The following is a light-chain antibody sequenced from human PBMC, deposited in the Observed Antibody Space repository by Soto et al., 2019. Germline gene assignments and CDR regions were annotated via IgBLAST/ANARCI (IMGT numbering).Light chain of an antibody. CDR2: GAS. Sequence: EIVMTQSPATLSVSPGERATLSCRASQSVSSNLAWYQQKPGQAPRLVIYGASTRATGIPARFSGSGSGADFTLTISRLEPEDFAAYYCQQYGSSPTFGQGTKVDIK. J-gene: IGKJ1*01. CDR3: QQYGSSPT. V-gene: IGKV3-15*01. CDR1: QSVSSN.